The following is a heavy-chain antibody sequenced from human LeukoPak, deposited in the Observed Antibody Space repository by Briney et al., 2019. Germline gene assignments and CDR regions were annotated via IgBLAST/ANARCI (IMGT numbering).Heavy chain of an antibody. CDR2: ISGSSDYI. Sequence: PGGSLRLSCAASGFPFSTYSMNWVRQAPGKGLEWVSSISGSSDYIYYADSVKGRFTISRGNAKNSLYLQISSLRAEDTAVYYCARDRRPSVKYVYYNWDVWGQGTTVTVSS. V-gene: IGHV3-21*01. D-gene: IGHD5-24*01. J-gene: IGHJ6*02. CDR3: ARDRRPSVKYVYYNWDV. CDR1: GFPFSTYS.